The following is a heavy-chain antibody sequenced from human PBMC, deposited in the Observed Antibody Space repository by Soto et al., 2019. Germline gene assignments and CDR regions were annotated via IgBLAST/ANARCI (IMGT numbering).Heavy chain of an antibody. CDR2: ISSDGDNT. J-gene: IGHJ6*02. Sequence: VQLVESGGGVVQPGGSLRLSCAASGFTFNTYTVHWVRQTPGKGLEWVAVISSDGDNTYYADFVKGRFTISRDNSNNTVFLQVNSLRREDTALYYCARDQEPGNCRGGSCWFYHGMDVWGQGATVTVSS. V-gene: IGHV3-30-3*01. CDR3: ARDQEPGNCRGGSCWFYHGMDV. CDR1: GFTFNTYT. D-gene: IGHD2-15*01.